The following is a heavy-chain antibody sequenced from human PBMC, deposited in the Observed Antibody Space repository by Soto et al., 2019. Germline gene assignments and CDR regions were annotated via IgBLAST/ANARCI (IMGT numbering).Heavy chain of an antibody. Sequence: GGSLRLSCAASGFTFSSYAMSWVRQAPGKGLEWVSAISGSGGSTYYADSVKGRFTISRDNSKNTLYLQMNSLRAEDTAVYYCAKESENCSGGSCYFYYFDYWGQGTLVTVSS. V-gene: IGHV3-23*01. D-gene: IGHD2-15*01. CDR1: GFTFSSYA. CDR2: ISGSGGST. CDR3: AKESENCSGGSCYFYYFDY. J-gene: IGHJ4*02.